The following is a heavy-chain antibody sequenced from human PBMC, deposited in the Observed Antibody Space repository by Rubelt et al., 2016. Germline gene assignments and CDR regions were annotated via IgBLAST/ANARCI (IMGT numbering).Heavy chain of an antibody. CDR3: ATGGDFGVVIPNWFDP. J-gene: IGHJ5*02. CDR1: GGTFSSYA. D-gene: IGHD3-3*01. V-gene: IGHV1-69*01. CDR2: IIPIFVTA. Sequence: QVQLVQSGAEVKKPGSSVKVSCKASGGTFSSYAISWVRQAPGQGLEWMGGIIPIFVTANYAQKFQGRVPITADESTSTAYMELSSLRSEDTAVYYCATGGDFGVVIPNWFDPWGQGTLVTVSS.